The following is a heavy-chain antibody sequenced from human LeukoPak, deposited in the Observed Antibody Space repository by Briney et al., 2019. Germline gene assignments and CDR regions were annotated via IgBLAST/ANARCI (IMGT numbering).Heavy chain of an antibody. CDR2: INPNSGGT. V-gene: IGHV1-2*02. Sequence: ASVKVSCKASGYTFTSYYMHWVRQAPGQGLEWMGWINPNSGGTNYAQKFQGRVTMTRDTSISTAYMELSRLRSDDTAVYYCARVDHKQLLFDYWGQGTLVTVSS. CDR1: GYTFTSYY. D-gene: IGHD2-15*01. J-gene: IGHJ4*02. CDR3: ARVDHKQLLFDY.